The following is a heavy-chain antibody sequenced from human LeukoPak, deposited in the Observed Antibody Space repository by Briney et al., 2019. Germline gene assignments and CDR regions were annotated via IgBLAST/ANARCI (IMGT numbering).Heavy chain of an antibody. CDR1: GFTFSSYA. D-gene: IGHD3-9*01. Sequence: GGSLRLSCSASGFTFSSYAMHWVRQAPGKGLEYVSAISSNGGSTYYADSVKGRFTISRDNPKNTLYLQMSSLRAEDTAVYYCVKDSRAYDILTGYYTNWGQGTLVTVSS. J-gene: IGHJ4*02. CDR3: VKDSRAYDILTGYYTN. V-gene: IGHV3-64D*06. CDR2: ISSNGGST.